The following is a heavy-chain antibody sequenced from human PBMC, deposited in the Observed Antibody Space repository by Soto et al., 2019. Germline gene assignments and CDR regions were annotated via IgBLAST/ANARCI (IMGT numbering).Heavy chain of an antibody. V-gene: IGHV4-59*01. J-gene: IGHJ6*03. Sequence: SVTMSLTCTVAGGNISSYYLSWIRKPPGKGLEWIGYIYYSGSTNYNPSLKSRVTISVDTSKNQFSLKLSSVTAADTAVYYCARDRLSLLDYYYYMDVWGKGTTVTVSS. CDR2: IYYSGST. CDR1: GGNISSYY. CDR3: ARDRLSLLDYYYYMDV.